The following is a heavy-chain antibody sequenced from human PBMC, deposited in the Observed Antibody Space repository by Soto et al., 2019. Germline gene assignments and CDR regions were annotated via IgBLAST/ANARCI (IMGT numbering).Heavy chain of an antibody. J-gene: IGHJ4*02. CDR2: IYHSGST. CDR1: GYSISGGYY. V-gene: IGHV4-38-2*02. CDR3: ARDRKVGYSGYGGEDY. Sequence: SETLSLTCAVSGYSISGGYYWGWIRQPPGKGLEWIGSIYHSGSTYYNPSLKSRVTISVDTSKNQLSLKLSSVTAADTAVYYCARDRKVGYSGYGGEDYWGQGTLVTVSS. D-gene: IGHD5-12*01.